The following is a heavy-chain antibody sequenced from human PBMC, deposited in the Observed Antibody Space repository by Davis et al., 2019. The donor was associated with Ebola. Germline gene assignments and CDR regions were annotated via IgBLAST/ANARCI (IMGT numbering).Heavy chain of an antibody. J-gene: IGHJ6*02. V-gene: IGHV4-39*07. D-gene: IGHD6-19*01. Sequence: SETLSLTCTVSGGFISSSSYYWGWIRQPPGKGLEWIGSIYYSGSTYYNPSLKSRVTISVDTSKNQFSLKLSSVTAADTAVYYCARDSRWLVPGTYYYYGMDVWGQGTTVTVSS. CDR1: GGFISSSSYY. CDR2: IYYSGST. CDR3: ARDSRWLVPGTYYYYGMDV.